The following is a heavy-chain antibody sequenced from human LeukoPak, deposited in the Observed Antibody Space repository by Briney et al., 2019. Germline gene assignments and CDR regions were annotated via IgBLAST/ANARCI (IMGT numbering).Heavy chain of an antibody. CDR3: ARSMVRGVELDY. J-gene: IGHJ4*02. CDR1: GGSISSYY. V-gene: IGHV4-59*01. D-gene: IGHD3-10*01. Sequence: SETLSLTCTVSGGSISSYYWSWIRQPPGKGLEWIGYIYYSGSTNYNPSLKSRVTISVDTSKTQFSLKLSSVTAADTAVYYCARSMVRGVELDYWGQGTLVTVSS. CDR2: IYYSGST.